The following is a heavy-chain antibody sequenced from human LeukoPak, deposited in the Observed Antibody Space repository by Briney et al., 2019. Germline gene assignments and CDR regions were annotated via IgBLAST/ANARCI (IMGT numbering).Heavy chain of an antibody. D-gene: IGHD3-22*01. V-gene: IGHV4-30-4*02. J-gene: IGHJ4*02. CDR3: ARDETYDSSGYSLGY. CDR2: IYYSGST. CDR1: GGSISSGDYY. Sequence: SETLSLTCTVSGGSISSGDYYWSWIRQPPGKGLEWIGYIYYSGSTYYNPSLKSRVTISVDTSKNQFSLKLSSVTAADTAVYYCARDETYDSSGYSLGYWGQGTLVTVSS.